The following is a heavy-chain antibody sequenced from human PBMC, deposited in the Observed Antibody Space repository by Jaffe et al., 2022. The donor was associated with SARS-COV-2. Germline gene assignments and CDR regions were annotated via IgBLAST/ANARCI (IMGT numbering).Heavy chain of an antibody. V-gene: IGHV3-9*01. J-gene: IGHJ6*03. D-gene: IGHD3-16*02. CDR1: GFTFDDYA. Sequence: EVQLVESGGGLVQPGRSLRLSCAASGFTFDDYAMHWVRQAPGKGLEWVSGISWNSGSIGYADSVKGRFTISRDNAKNSLYLQMNSLRAEDTALYYCAKDGVVWGSYRARASYYYYMDVWGKGTTVTVSS. CDR2: ISWNSGSI. CDR3: AKDGVVWGSYRARASYYYYMDV.